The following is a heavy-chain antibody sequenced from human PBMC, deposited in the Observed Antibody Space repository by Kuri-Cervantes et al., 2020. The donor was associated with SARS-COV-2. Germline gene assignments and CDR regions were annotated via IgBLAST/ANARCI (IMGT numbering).Heavy chain of an antibody. J-gene: IGHJ6*02. CDR3: ARVPCSPLRRDDYYYDSSVPWYYHYGMDV. CDR1: GYTFTSYG. Sequence: ASVKVSCKASGYTFTSYGISWVRQAPGQGLEWMGWISAYNGNTNYAQKLQGRVTMTTDTSTSTAYMELRSLRSDDTAVYYCARVPCSPLRRDDYYYDSSVPWYYHYGMDVWGQGTTVTVSS. V-gene: IGHV1-18*04. CDR2: ISAYNGNT. D-gene: IGHD3-22*01.